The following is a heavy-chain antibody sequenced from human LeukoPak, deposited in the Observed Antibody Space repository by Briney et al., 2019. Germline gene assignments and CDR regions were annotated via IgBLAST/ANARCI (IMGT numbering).Heavy chain of an antibody. CDR1: GGSISSYY. CDR2: IYTSGST. CDR3: ARDQEWLVIDY. D-gene: IGHD6-19*01. V-gene: IGHV4-4*07. Sequence: SETLSLTCTVSGGSISSYYWGWIRRPAGKGREWIGRIYTSGSTNYNPSLKSRVTMSVDTSKKQFSLKLSSVTDADTAVYYCARDQEWLVIDYWGQGTLVTVSS. J-gene: IGHJ4*02.